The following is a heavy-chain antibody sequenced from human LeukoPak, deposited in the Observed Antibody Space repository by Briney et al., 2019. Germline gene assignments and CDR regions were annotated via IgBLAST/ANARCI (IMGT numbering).Heavy chain of an antibody. D-gene: IGHD2-2*01. CDR1: GGTFSSYA. CDR3: ARGARDCSSTSCYLPGYYYYMDV. V-gene: IGHV1-69*01. CDR2: IIPIFGTA. J-gene: IGHJ6*03. Sequence: GSSVKVSCKASGGTFSSYAISWVRQAPGQGLEWMGGIIPIFGTANYAQKFQGRVTITADESTSTAYMELSSLSSEDTAVYYCARGARDCSSTSCYLPGYYYYMDVWGKGTMVTVSS.